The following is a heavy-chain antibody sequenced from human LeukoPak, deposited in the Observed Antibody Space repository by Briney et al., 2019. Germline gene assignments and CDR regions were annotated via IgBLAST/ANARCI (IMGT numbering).Heavy chain of an antibody. D-gene: IGHD3-10*01. Sequence: SVRVSCKASGYTFTGYYMHWVRQAPGQGLEWMGRIIPILGIANYAQKFQGRVTITADKSTSTAYMELSSLRSEDTAVYYCASWSGSGLFDYWGQGTLVTVSS. CDR2: IIPILGIA. CDR3: ASWSGSGLFDY. J-gene: IGHJ4*02. CDR1: GYTFTGYY. V-gene: IGHV1-69*02.